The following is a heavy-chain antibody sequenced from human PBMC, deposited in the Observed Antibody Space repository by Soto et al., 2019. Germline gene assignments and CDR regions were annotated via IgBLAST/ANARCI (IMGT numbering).Heavy chain of an antibody. J-gene: IGHJ6*02. V-gene: IGHV3-48*03. CDR1: GFTFSSYE. CDR2: ISSSGSTI. D-gene: IGHD3-3*01. Sequence: WGSLRLSCAASGFTFSSYEMNWVRQAPGKGLEWVSYISSSGSTIYYADSVKGRFTISRDNAKNSLYLQMNSLRAEDTAVYYCAREGARVRFLEWLPYYGMDVWGQGTTVTVSS. CDR3: AREGARVRFLEWLPYYGMDV.